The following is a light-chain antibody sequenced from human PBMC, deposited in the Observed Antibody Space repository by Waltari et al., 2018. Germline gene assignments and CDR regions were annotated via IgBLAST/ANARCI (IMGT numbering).Light chain of an antibody. Sequence: DIVMTQSPLSLPVTPGEPASISCSSSQSLLHSNVYNYLDCYLQKPGQSPQLLIYLGSNRASGVPDRFSGSGSGTDFTLKISRVEAEDVGVYYCMQALQTPYTFGQGTKLEIK. J-gene: IGKJ2*01. V-gene: IGKV2-28*01. CDR2: LGS. CDR1: QSLLHSNVYNY. CDR3: MQALQTPYT.